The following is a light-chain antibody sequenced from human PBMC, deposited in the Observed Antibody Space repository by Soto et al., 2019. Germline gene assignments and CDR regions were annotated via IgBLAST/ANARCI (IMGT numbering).Light chain of an antibody. CDR1: QCVGSY. Sequence: EIVLIQSPATLSLSPGERATLFFRASQCVGSYLAWYQHKPGQAPRLLISDASNRATGIPARFSGSGSETDFTLTISSLEPEDFAVYYCQQYSSSPSFGQGTRLEIK. J-gene: IGKJ5*01. V-gene: IGKV3-11*01. CDR2: DAS. CDR3: QQYSSSPS.